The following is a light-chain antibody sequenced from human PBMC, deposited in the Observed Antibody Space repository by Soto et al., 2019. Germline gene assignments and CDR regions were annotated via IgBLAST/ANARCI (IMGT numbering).Light chain of an antibody. CDR1: QSISSW. CDR3: QQYNSYSWT. J-gene: IGKJ1*01. V-gene: IGKV1-5*01. Sequence: DIQMTQSPSTLSASVGDRVTITCRASQSISSWLAWYQQKPGKAPKLLIYDASSLESGVPSRFSGSGSGTEFTLTISSLQPDDFATYCFQQYNSYSWTFGQGTKVEIK. CDR2: DAS.